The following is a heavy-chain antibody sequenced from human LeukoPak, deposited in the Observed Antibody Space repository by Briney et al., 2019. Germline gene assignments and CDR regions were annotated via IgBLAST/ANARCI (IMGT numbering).Heavy chain of an antibody. CDR2: ISGSGDKT. J-gene: IGHJ6*03. D-gene: IGHD2-15*01. Sequence: GGSLRLSCAASGFTFSDYAMSWVRHSPGGGLEWVSAISGSGDKTFHAHSVKGRFTTSRDNSKNTLSLQMSSLRVEDSAVYFCAKDTSAWWYHRAYMNVWGTGTTVTVSS. CDR1: GFTFSDYA. V-gene: IGHV3-23*01. CDR3: AKDTSAWWYHRAYMNV.